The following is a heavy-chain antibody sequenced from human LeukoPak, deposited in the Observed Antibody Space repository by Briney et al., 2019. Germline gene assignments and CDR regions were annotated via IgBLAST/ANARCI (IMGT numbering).Heavy chain of an antibody. CDR2: IKSKTDGGTT. CDR1: GFTFSNAW. J-gene: IGHJ6*04. Sequence: GGSLRLSCAASGFTFSNAWMSWVRQAPGKGLEWVGRIKSKTDGGTTDYAAPVKGRFTISRDDSKNTLYLQINSLKTEDTAVYYCTTGPGHYGMDVWGKGTTVTVSS. V-gene: IGHV3-15*01. CDR3: TTGPGHYGMDV. D-gene: IGHD1-14*01.